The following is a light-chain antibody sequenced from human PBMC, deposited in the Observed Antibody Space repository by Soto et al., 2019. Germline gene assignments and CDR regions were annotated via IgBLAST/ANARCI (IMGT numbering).Light chain of an antibody. Sequence: DIQITHSRSSLSASVGDRVTITCRSSQSISSYLNWYQQKPGKAPKLLIYTASSLQSGVPSRFSGSGSGTDFTLTISSLQPEDFASYYCQQSYSTPFTLGPGTKVDIK. CDR3: QQSYSTPFT. CDR2: TAS. CDR1: QSISSY. J-gene: IGKJ3*01. V-gene: IGKV1-39*01.